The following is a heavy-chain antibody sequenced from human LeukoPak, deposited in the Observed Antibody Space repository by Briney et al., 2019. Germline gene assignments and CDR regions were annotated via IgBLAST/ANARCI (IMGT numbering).Heavy chain of an antibody. V-gene: IGHV4-61*01. CDR3: AIIAVAGTMSS. D-gene: IGHD6-19*01. CDR2: IYYSGST. CDR1: GCSFSSGRYY. Sequence: SETLSLTCTVSGCSFSSGRYYWSWIRQPPGKGLEWIGYIYYSGSTNYNPSLRSRVTISVDTSKNQFSLKLSSVTAADTAVYYCAIIAVAGTMSSWGQGTLVTVSS. J-gene: IGHJ5*02.